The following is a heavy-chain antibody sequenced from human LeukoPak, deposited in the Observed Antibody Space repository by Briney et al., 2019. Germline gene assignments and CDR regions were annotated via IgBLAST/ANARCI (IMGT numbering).Heavy chain of an antibody. V-gene: IGHV3-23*01. D-gene: IGHD3-3*01. CDR3: AKGVFGVNRAFDY. CDR2: ISESGSGT. Sequence: PGGSLRLSCEASGFTVNTCAMSWVRQAPGKGLEWVSAISESGSGTYYADSVKGRFTISRDNSKNTLYLQMNSLRVDDTALYYCAKGVFGVNRAFDYWGQGTLVTVSS. J-gene: IGHJ4*02. CDR1: GFTVNTCA.